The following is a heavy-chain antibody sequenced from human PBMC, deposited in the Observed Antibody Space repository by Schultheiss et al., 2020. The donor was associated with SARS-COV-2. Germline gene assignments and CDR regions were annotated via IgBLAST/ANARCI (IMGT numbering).Heavy chain of an antibody. D-gene: IGHD6-6*01. CDR3: ARASIAARRGLDY. CDR2: IYHSGST. J-gene: IGHJ4*02. CDR1: GGSISSSNW. V-gene: IGHV4-4*02. Sequence: SETLSLTCAVSGGSISSSNWWSWVRQPPGKGLEWIGEIYHSGSTNYNPSLKSRVTMSVDTSKNQFSLKLSSVTAADTAVYYCARASIAARRGLDYWGQGTLVTVSS.